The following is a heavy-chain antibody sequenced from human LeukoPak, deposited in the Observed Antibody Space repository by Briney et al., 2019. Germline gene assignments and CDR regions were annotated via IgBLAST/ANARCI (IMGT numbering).Heavy chain of an antibody. J-gene: IGHJ3*02. CDR2: IYYSGST. D-gene: IGHD4-17*01. Sequence: SETLSLTCTVSGGSISSYYWSWIRQPPGKGLEWIGYIYYSGSTNYNPSLKSRVTISVDTSKNQFSLKLSSVTAADTAVYYCAPYGIRPLDAFDIWGQGTMVTVSS. CDR1: GGSISSYY. CDR3: APYGIRPLDAFDI. V-gene: IGHV4-59*12.